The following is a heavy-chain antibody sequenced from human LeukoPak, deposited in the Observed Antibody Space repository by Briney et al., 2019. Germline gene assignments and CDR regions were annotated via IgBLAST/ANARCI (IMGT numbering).Heavy chain of an antibody. V-gene: IGHV3-9*01. Sequence: PGGSLRLSCAASGFTFDDYAMHWVRQAPGKGLEWVSGISWNSGSIGYADSVKGRFTISRDNAKNSLYLQMNSLRAEDTAVYYCAKDIRYESSGCIDFWGQGTLVTVSS. J-gene: IGHJ4*02. CDR2: ISWNSGSI. CDR3: AKDIRYESSGCIDF. CDR1: GFTFDDYA. D-gene: IGHD3-22*01.